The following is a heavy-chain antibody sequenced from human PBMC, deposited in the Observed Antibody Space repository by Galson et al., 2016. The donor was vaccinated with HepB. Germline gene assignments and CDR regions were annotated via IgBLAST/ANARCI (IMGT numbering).Heavy chain of an antibody. CDR2: TYYRSKWYN. D-gene: IGHD2-2*01. CDR3: AAYCTSASCLSLFHYYGMDV. V-gene: IGHV6-1*01. J-gene: IGHJ6*02. Sequence: CAISGDSVSSNSVTWNWIRQSPSRGLEWLGRTYYRSKWYNDYAVAVKSRMTINPDTSKNQFSLNLSSVTAADTAVYFCAAYCTSASCLSLFHYYGMDVWGPGTTVTVS. CDR1: GDSVSSNSVT.